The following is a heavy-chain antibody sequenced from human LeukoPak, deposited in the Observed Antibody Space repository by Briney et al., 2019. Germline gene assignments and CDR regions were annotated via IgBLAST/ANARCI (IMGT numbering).Heavy chain of an antibody. J-gene: IGHJ6*03. CDR3: ARDSPNDYPSPMDA. D-gene: IGHD4-11*01. V-gene: IGHV3-21*01. CDR1: GFTVGSYG. CDR2: ISMSSSYI. Sequence: GGSLRLSFAASGFTVGSYGMKWGRQAPGKGLELVSSISMSSSYIYYPDSVKGRFTISRDNANNSRYLQMNRPRAQHTAGYYCARDSPNDYPSPMDAWGKGTPVTVSS.